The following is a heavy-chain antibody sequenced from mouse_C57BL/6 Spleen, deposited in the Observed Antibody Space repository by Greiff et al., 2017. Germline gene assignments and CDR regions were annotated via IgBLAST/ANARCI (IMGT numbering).Heavy chain of an antibody. CDR3: STMVTEAWFAY. D-gene: IGHD2-2*01. J-gene: IGHJ3*01. Sequence: VQLQQSGAELIRPGTSVKVSCKASGYAFTNYLIEWVKQRPGQGLEWIGVINPGSGGTNYNEKFKGKATLTADKASSTAYMQLSSLPSEYSAVYFCSTMVTEAWFAYWGQGTLVTVSA. CDR1: GYAFTNYL. CDR2: INPGSGGT. V-gene: IGHV1-54*01.